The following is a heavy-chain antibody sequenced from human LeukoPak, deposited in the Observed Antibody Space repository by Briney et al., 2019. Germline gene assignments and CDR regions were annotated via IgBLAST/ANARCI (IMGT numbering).Heavy chain of an antibody. CDR3: ARLVPPQGGDV. D-gene: IGHD3-10*01. CDR1: GASFTGYY. Sequence: SETLSLTCAVYGASFTGYYWSWFRQPPGKGLEWIGEINHSGGTNYNPSRKSRVTISLDTSNNQFSLKLSSVTAADTAVYYCARLVPPQGGDVWGKVTTVTVSS. CDR2: INHSGGT. J-gene: IGHJ6*03. V-gene: IGHV4-34*01.